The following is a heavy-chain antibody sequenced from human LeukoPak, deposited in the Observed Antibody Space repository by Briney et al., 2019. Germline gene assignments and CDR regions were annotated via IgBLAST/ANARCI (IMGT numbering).Heavy chain of an antibody. V-gene: IGHV3-30*02. J-gene: IGHJ2*01. CDR3: AKDSRIAGGYDFWYFDL. Sequence: GGSLRLSCAASGFTFSSYGMHWVRQAPGKGLEWVAFIRYDGSNKYYADSVKGRFTISRDNSKNTLYLQMNSLRAEDTAVYYCAKDSRIAGGYDFWYFDLWGRGTLVTVSS. CDR1: GFTFSSYG. CDR2: IRYDGSNK. D-gene: IGHD5-12*01.